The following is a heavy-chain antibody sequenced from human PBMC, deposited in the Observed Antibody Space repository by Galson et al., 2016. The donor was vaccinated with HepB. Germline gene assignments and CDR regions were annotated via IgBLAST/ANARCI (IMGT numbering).Heavy chain of an antibody. V-gene: IGHV5-10-1*01. CDR1: GYTFTNYW. D-gene: IGHD6-19*01. Sequence: QSGAEVKKPGDSLRISCVGSGYTFTNYWINWVRQMPGKGLEWMGRIDPSDSYTDYSPSFKGHVTISVNKSSTTAYLHWSSLKTSDTGTYYCAFVEWRVLLGCSADTWGQGTVVTVSS. CDR3: AFVEWRVLLGCSADT. CDR2: IDPSDSYT. J-gene: IGHJ1*01.